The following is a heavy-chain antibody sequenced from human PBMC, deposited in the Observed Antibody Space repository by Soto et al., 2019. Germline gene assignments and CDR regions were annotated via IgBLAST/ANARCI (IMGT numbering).Heavy chain of an antibody. V-gene: IGHV4-31*03. J-gene: IGHJ6*03. CDR2: IYYSGST. Sequence: PSETLSLTCTVSGGSIRSGGYYWNWIRQHPGKGLEWIGYIYYSGSTYYNTSLKSRVTISVDTSKKQLLMNLRSVTVAETAIYNCANVVPAAVSPLNYYFVDVWGKGTTVS. D-gene: IGHD2-2*01. CDR3: ANVVPAAVSPLNYYFVDV. CDR1: GGSIRSGGYY.